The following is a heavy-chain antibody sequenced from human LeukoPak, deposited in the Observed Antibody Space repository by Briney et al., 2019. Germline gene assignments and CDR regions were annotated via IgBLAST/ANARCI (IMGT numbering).Heavy chain of an antibody. V-gene: IGHV3-53*01. J-gene: IGHJ6*02. CDR2: IYSGGST. D-gene: IGHD4-17*01. CDR1: GFTVSSNY. CDR3: ARESNYGDSAFFYYYYGMDV. Sequence: GGSLRLSCAASGFTVSSNYMSWVRQAPGRGLEWVSVIYSGGSTYYADSVKGRFTISRDNSKNTLYLQMNSLRAEDTAVYYCARESNYGDSAFFYYYYGMDVWGQGTTVTVSS.